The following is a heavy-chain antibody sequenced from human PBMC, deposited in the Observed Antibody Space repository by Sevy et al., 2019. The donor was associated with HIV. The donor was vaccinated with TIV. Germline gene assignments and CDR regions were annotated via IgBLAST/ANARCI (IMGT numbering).Heavy chain of an antibody. CDR3: AKDYYDGSGYYPQGAFDI. CDR1: GFTFRSYA. CDR2: ISGSGGNT. D-gene: IGHD3-22*01. Sequence: GGSLRLSCAASGFTFRSYAMNWVRQAPGKGLEWVSCISGSGGNTYYADSVKGRFTISRDNSKNTLYLQMNSPRAEDTAVYSCAKDYYDGSGYYPQGAFDIWGQGTMVTVSS. J-gene: IGHJ3*02. V-gene: IGHV3-23*01.